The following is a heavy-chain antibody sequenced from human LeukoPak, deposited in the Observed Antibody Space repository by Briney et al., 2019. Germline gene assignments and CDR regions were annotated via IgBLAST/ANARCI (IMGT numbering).Heavy chain of an antibody. CDR1: GGSISSYY. CDR2: IYYSGST. J-gene: IGHJ2*01. V-gene: IGHV4-59*12. Sequence: SETLSLTCTVSGGSISSYYWSWIRQPPGKGLEWIGYIYYSGSTNYNPSLKSRVTISVDTSKNQFSLKLSSVTAADTAVYYCARGSYSGYSYGRAWYFDLWGRGTLVTVSS. CDR3: ARGSYSGYSYGRAWYFDL. D-gene: IGHD5-18*01.